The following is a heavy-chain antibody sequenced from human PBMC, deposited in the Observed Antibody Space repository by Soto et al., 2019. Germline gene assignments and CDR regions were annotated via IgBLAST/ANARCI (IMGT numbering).Heavy chain of an antibody. J-gene: IGHJ1*01. CDR2: INPSGGST. CDR1: GYTFTSYY. Sequence: ASVKVSCKASGYTFTSYYMHWVRQAPGQGLEWMGIINPSGGSTSYAQKFQGRVTMTRDTSTSTVYMELSGLRSEDTAVYYCARNRQLELPFQHWGQGTLVTVSS. CDR3: ARNRQLELPFQH. D-gene: IGHD1-7*01. V-gene: IGHV1-46*01.